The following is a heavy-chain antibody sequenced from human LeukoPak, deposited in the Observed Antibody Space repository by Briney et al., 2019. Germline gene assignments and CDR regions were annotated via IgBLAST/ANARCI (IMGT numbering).Heavy chain of an antibody. V-gene: IGHV1-46*01. D-gene: IGHD3-22*01. CDR2: INPSGGST. CDR3: ARAGYDSSGDL. Sequence: ASVKVSCKASGYTFTSYYMRWVRQAPGQGLEWMGIINPSGGSTSYAQKFQGRVTMTRDMSTSTVYMELSSLRPEDTAVYYCARAGYDSSGDLWGQGTLVTVSS. J-gene: IGHJ4*02. CDR1: GYTFTSYY.